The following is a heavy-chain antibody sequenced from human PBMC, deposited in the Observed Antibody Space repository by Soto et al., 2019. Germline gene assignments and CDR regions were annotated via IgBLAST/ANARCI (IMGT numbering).Heavy chain of an antibody. D-gene: IGHD3-22*01. J-gene: IGHJ4*02. CDR1: GGSFSGYY. Sequence: QVQLQQWGAGLLKPSETLSLTCAVYGGSFSGYYWSWIRQPPGKGLEWIGEINHSGSTNYNPSLKSRVTISVDTSKNQFSLKLSSVTAADTAVYYCARGYSGYYFDYWGQGTLVTVSS. V-gene: IGHV4-34*01. CDR3: ARGYSGYYFDY. CDR2: INHSGST.